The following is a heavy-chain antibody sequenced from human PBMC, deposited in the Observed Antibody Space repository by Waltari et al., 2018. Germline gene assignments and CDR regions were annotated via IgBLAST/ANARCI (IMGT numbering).Heavy chain of an antibody. D-gene: IGHD3-3*01. Sequence: QVQLQESGPGLVKPSETLSLTCAVSGYSISSGYYWGRTRQPPGKGREWIGSIYPSGGTYYNPSLKSRVTISVDTSKNQFSLKLSSVTAADTAVYYCARGITIFGVVINYFDYWGQGTLVTVSS. V-gene: IGHV4-38-2*01. J-gene: IGHJ4*02. CDR2: IYPSGGT. CDR3: ARGITIFGVVINYFDY. CDR1: GYSISSGYY.